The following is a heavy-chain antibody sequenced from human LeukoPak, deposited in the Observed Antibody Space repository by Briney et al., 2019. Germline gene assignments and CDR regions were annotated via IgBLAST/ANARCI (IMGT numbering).Heavy chain of an antibody. V-gene: IGHV1-69*13. CDR2: IIPIFGTA. CDR1: GGTFISYA. D-gene: IGHD2-2*01. Sequence: ASVKVSCKASGGTFISYAISWVRQAPGQGLEWMGGIIPIFGTANYAQKFQGRVTITADESTSTAYMELSSLRSEDTAVYYCARGVIVVVPAALSHYYYGMDVRGQGTTVTVSS. CDR3: ARGVIVVVPAALSHYYYGMDV. J-gene: IGHJ6*02.